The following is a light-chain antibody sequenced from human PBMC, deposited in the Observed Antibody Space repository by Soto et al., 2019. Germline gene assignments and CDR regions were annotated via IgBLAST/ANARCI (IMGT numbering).Light chain of an antibody. V-gene: IGLV2-8*01. Sequence: QSALTQPPSASGSPGQSVTISCTGTSSDVGGYNYVSWYQQHPGKAPKVIIYEVSKRPSGVPGRFSGSKSGSTASLSVSGLQAEVEADYYCSPYAVTNIFVFGTGPKVTVL. CDR1: SSDVGGYNY. CDR2: EVS. J-gene: IGLJ1*01. CDR3: SPYAVTNIFV.